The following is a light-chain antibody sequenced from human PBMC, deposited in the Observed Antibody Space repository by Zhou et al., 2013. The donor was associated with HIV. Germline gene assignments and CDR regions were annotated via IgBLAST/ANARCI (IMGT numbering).Light chain of an antibody. CDR3: QQFKDYPVT. CDR1: QAIGIS. J-gene: IGKJ3*01. CDR2: DAS. Sequence: AVQLTQSPSSLSASVGDSVTITCRASQAIGISLDWYQQKPGEPPKLLVYDASNLESGVPSRFNGGGSGTDFTLTVTGLHPEDFATYYCQQFKDYPVTFGPGTRLEI. V-gene: IGKV1D-13*01.